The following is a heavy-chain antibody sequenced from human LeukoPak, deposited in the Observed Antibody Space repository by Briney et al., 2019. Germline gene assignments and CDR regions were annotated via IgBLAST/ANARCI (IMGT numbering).Heavy chain of an antibody. J-gene: IGHJ4*02. CDR3: ARDSGSYYAFDY. CDR1: GFTFSSFG. CDR2: IKPDGRQK. D-gene: IGHD1-26*01. V-gene: IGHV3-7*01. Sequence: GGSLRLSCAASGFTFSSFGMHWVRQTPGRGLEWVANIKPDGRQKYYVDSVKGRFTISRDNAQNSLYLQMNSLRAEDTAVYYCARDSGSYYAFDYWGQGTLVTVSS.